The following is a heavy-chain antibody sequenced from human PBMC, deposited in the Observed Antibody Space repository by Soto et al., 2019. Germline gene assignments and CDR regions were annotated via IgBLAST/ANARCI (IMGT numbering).Heavy chain of an antibody. Sequence: TLSLTCAVSGGSISSSNWWSWVRQPPGKGLGWIGEIYHSGSTNYNPSLKSRVTISVDKSKNQFSLKLSSVTAADTAVYYCASLLSERSYYYYYGMDVWGQGTTVTVS. CDR2: IYHSGST. V-gene: IGHV4-4*02. CDR3: ASLLSERSYYYYYGMDV. J-gene: IGHJ6*02. D-gene: IGHD3-16*02. CDR1: GGSISSSNW.